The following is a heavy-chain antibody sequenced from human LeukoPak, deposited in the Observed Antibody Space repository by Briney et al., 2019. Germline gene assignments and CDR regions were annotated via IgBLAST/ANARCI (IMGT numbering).Heavy chain of an antibody. CDR2: INPISGIT. V-gene: IGHV1-2*06. D-gene: IGHD6-13*01. CDR3: AREVGYSTSYYGKCGP. Sequence: ASEKVSCKAIGYISTGNYIHWGRQAPGQGLEWMGRINPISGITNYAQKFQGRVTMTRDTSTTTAYMELSRLTSDDTAVFYCAREVGYSTSYYGKCGPCGQGTLVTVSS. J-gene: IGHJ5*02. CDR1: GYISTGNY.